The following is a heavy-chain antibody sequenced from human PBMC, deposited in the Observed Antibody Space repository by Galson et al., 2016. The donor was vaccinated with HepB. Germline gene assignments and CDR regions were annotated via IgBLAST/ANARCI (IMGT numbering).Heavy chain of an antibody. CDR3: ARFTQQWLDRVYYFDY. V-gene: IGHV3-23*01. CDR2: ISGDGTGT. Sequence: SLRLSCAASGFTFSIYAMSWVRQAPGKGLEWVSAISGDGTGTYYAGSVQGRFTSSRDRFKNTLYLQLNSLRADDTAVYYCARFTQQWLDRVYYFDYGGQGTLVTVSS. J-gene: IGHJ4*02. CDR1: GFTFSIYA. D-gene: IGHD6-19*01.